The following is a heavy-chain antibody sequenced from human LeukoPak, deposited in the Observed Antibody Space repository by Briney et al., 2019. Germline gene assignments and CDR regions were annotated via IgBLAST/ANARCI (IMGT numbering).Heavy chain of an antibody. J-gene: IGHJ6*02. D-gene: IGHD3-22*01. V-gene: IGHV3-21*04. Sequence: GGSLRLSCAASGFTFSRYSMNCVRQAPGKGLEWVSSISSSSSYIYYADSVKGRFTIPRDNAKNSLYLQMNSLRAEDTAVYYCAREYYYDSSGYYYGYYYCGMDVWGQGTTVTVSS. CDR3: AREYYYDSSGYYYGYYYCGMDV. CDR2: ISSSSSYI. CDR1: GFTFSRYS.